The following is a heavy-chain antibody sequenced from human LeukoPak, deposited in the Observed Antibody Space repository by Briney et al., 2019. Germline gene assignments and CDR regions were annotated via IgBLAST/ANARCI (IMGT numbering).Heavy chain of an antibody. CDR3: ARGLRRGVGATYGY. D-gene: IGHD1-26*01. V-gene: IGHV1-69*01. CDR1: GGTFSSYA. CDR2: IIPIFGTA. J-gene: IGHJ4*02. Sequence: SVKVSCKASGGTFSSYAISRVRQAPGQGLEWMGGIIPIFGTANYAQKFQGRVTITADESTSTAYMELSSLRSEDTAVYYCARGLRRGVGATYGYWGQGTLVTVSS.